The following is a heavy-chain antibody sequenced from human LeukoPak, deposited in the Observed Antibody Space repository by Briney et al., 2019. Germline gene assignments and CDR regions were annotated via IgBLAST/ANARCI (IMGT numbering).Heavy chain of an antibody. Sequence: PGGSLRLSCAASGFTVSSNYMSWVRQAPGKGLEWVSYISSSGSTIYYADSVKGRFTISRDNAKNSLYLQMNSLRAEDTAVYYCARIAIAGELLWFGELYPYMDVWGKGTTVTISS. CDR2: ISSSGSTI. J-gene: IGHJ6*03. CDR3: ARIAIAGELLWFGELYPYMDV. V-gene: IGHV3-11*04. CDR1: GFTVSSNY. D-gene: IGHD3-10*01.